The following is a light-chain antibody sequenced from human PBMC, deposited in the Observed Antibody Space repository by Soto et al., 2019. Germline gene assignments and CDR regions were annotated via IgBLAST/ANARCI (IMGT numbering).Light chain of an antibody. V-gene: IGLV2-14*01. CDR2: EVS. CDR3: SSFTSSTTLVV. J-gene: IGLJ1*01. Sequence: QSALTQPASVSGSPGQSITISCTGTSRDVGGYNYVSWYQQHPDRAPKVMIYEVSNRPSGVSNRFSGSKSGNTASLTISGLQAADEADYYCSSFTSSTTLVVFGTGTKLTVL. CDR1: SRDVGGYNY.